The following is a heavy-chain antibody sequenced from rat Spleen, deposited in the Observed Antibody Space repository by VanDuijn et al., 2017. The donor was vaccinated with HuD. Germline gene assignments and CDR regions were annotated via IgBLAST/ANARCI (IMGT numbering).Heavy chain of an antibody. CDR3: ARAGYLRDWYFDF. CDR1: GFTFSNFD. J-gene: IGHJ1*01. CDR2: ISPSGGGT. V-gene: IGHV5-25*01. Sequence: EVQLVESGGGLVRPGGSLKLSCSVSGFTFSNFDMAWVRQAPTKGLEWVASISPSGGGTYYRDSVKGRFTISRDNAKSTLYLQMDSLRSEDTATYYCARAGYLRDWYFDFWGPGTMVTVSS. D-gene: IGHD2-2*01.